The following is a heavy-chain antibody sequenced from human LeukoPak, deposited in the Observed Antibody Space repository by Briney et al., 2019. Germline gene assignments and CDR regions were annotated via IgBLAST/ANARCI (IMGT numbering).Heavy chain of an antibody. V-gene: IGHV3-23*01. CDR3: ARDGPHFDY. CDR2: ISGSGGST. J-gene: IGHJ4*02. Sequence: GGSLRLSCAASGFTFSDYYMSWIRQAPGKGLEWVSAISGSGGSTYYADSVKGRFTISRDNSKNTLYLQMNSLRAEDTAVYYCARDGPHFDYWGQGTLVTVSS. CDR1: GFTFSDYY.